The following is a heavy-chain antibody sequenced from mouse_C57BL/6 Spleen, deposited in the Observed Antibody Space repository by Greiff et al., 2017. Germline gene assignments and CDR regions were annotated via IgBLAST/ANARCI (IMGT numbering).Heavy chain of an antibody. D-gene: IGHD1-1*01. CDR2: MYPRSGTT. CDR1: GYTFTSYG. J-gene: IGHJ2*01. Sequence: QVQLQQSGAELARPGASVTLSCKAPGYTFTSYGICWVTLRTGQGLEWIGEMYPRSGTTYYKEKFKGKATLTADKSSSTAYMELRSLTSEDAAVYVWAGRRTTVVDNFDYWGQGTTLTVSS. CDR3: AGRRTTVVDNFDY. V-gene: IGHV1-81*01.